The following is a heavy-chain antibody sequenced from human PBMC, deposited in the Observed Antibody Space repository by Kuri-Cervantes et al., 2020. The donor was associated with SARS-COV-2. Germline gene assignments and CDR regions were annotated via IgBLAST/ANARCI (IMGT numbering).Heavy chain of an antibody. Sequence: SVKVSCKASGYTFTSYDINWVRQAPGQGLEWMGGIIPIFGTANYAQKFQGRVTITTDESTSTAYMELSSLRSEDTAVYYCASTPSGITIFGVEAPYYFDYWGQGTLVTVSS. J-gene: IGHJ4*02. D-gene: IGHD3-3*01. CDR3: ASTPSGITIFGVEAPYYFDY. V-gene: IGHV1-69*05. CDR2: IIPIFGTA. CDR1: GYTFTSYD.